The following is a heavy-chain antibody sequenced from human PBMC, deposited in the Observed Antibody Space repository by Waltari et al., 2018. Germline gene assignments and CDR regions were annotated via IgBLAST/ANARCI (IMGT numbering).Heavy chain of an antibody. J-gene: IGHJ3*02. CDR2: IYTRGST. CDR3: ASRDCSGGSCYSSAFDI. Sequence: QVQLQESGPGLVKPSQTLSLTCTVSGGSISSGSYYWSWIRQPAGKGLEWIGYIYTRGSTNYNPSLKSRVTISVDTSKNQFSLKLSSVTAADTAVYYCASRDCSGGSCYSSAFDIWGQGTMVIVSS. V-gene: IGHV4-61*09. CDR1: GGSISSGSYY. D-gene: IGHD2-15*01.